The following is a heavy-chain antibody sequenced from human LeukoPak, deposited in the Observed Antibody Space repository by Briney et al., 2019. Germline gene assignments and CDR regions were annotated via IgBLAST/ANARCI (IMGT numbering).Heavy chain of an antibody. V-gene: IGHV4-34*01. CDR3: AGEYSSSLGYVY. D-gene: IGHD6-6*01. CDR1: GGSFRGYF. CDR2: INHSGST. Sequence: PSETLSLTCAVYGGSFRGYFWSWIRQPPGKGLEWIGEINHSGSTNYNPSLKSRVTISIDTSKNQFSLKLSSVTAADTAVYYCAGEYSSSLGYVYWGQGTLVTVSS. J-gene: IGHJ4*02.